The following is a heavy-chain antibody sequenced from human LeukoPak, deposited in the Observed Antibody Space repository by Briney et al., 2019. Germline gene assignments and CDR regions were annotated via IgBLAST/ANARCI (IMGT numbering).Heavy chain of an antibody. CDR2: ISYDGSNK. Sequence: PGGSLRLSCAASGFTFSSYAMHWVRQAPGKGLEWVEVISYDGSNKYYADSVKGRFTISRDNSKNTLYLQMNSLRAEDTAVYYCARHRIAAAGTLYYYYGMDVWGQGTTVTVSS. J-gene: IGHJ6*02. D-gene: IGHD6-13*01. V-gene: IGHV3-30-3*01. CDR3: ARHRIAAAGTLYYYYGMDV. CDR1: GFTFSSYA.